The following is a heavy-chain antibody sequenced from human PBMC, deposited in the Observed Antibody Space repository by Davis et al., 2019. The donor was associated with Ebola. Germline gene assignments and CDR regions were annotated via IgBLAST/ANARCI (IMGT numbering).Heavy chain of an antibody. Sequence: PGGSLRLSCAASGFTVSTNYMSWVRQAPGEGLEWVSIIYSDGTTYYADSVKGRFTISRDNSKNTLFLQMNSLRTDDTAVYYCARDRIYGGNSGCYDIWGQGTMVTVSS. CDR1: GFTVSTNY. CDR3: ARDRIYGGNSGCYDI. V-gene: IGHV3-66*02. D-gene: IGHD4-23*01. J-gene: IGHJ3*02. CDR2: IYSDGTT.